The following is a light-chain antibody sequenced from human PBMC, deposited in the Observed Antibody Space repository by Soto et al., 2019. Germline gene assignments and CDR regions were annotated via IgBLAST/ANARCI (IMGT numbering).Light chain of an antibody. CDR1: ESISND. Sequence: DIQMTQSPSSLSASVGDRVTITCRASESISNDLHWYQQKPGKAPKILIYAASTLQSGVPSRFSGSVSGTYFTLTISSLQPEDFATYYCQQSYTASPYTFGQGTKLQIK. CDR2: AAS. J-gene: IGKJ2*01. V-gene: IGKV1-39*01. CDR3: QQSYTASPYT.